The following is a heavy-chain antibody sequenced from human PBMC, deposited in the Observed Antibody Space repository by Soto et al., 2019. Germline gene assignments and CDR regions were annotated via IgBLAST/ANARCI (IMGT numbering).Heavy chain of an antibody. J-gene: IGHJ6*02. CDR3: AKDPVYCSSTSCYSPYYYYYGMDV. CDR1: GFTFSSYG. CDR2: ISYDGSNK. V-gene: IGHV3-30*18. D-gene: IGHD2-2*01. Sequence: GGSLRLSCAASGFTFSSYGMHWVRQAPGKGLAWVAVISYDGSNKYYADSVKGRFTISRDNSKNTLYLQMNSLRAEDTAVYYCAKDPVYCSSTSCYSPYYYYYGMDVWGQGTTVTVSS.